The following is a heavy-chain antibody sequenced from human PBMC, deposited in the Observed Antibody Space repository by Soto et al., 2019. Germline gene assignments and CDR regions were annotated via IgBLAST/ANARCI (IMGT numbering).Heavy chain of an antibody. CDR1: GYSFTSYW. D-gene: IGHD3-22*01. CDR3: AGAYYYDSSGYQVYYYYGRDV. J-gene: IGHJ6*02. V-gene: IGHV5-10-1*01. Sequence: PGASLKISCKGSGYSFTSYWISWVRQMPGKGLEWMGRIDPSDSYTNYSPSFQGHVTISADKSISTAYLQWSSLKASDTAMYYCAGAYYYDSSGYQVYYYYGRDVWGRGTTVTVSS. CDR2: IDPSDSYT.